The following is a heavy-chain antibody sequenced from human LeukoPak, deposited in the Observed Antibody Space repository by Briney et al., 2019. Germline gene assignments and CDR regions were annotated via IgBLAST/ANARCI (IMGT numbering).Heavy chain of an antibody. CDR2: IYYSGST. CDR1: GGSISSRSYY. J-gene: IGHJ4*02. CDR3: ARQGYGYFDY. V-gene: IGHV4-39*01. Sequence: PSETLSLTYTVSGGSISSRSYYWGWIRQSPGKGLEWIGSIYYSGSTFYNPSLKSRVTISVDTSKNQFSLKLSSVTAADTAVYYWARQGYGYFDYWGQGTLVTVSS. D-gene: IGHD3-10*01.